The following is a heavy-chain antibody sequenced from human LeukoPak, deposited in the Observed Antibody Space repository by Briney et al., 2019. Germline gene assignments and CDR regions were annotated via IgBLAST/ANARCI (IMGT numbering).Heavy chain of an antibody. CDR2: NYPGDSDT. Sequence: GESLKIACKGSGYSFTSYCMGWVGHMPRKGLEGMGINYPGDSDTRYSPSFQGQVTNSADKSISTAYLQWSSRKASDTAMYYCARLVYSSFDPWGQGTLVTVSS. CDR3: ARLVYSSFDP. J-gene: IGHJ5*02. D-gene: IGHD6-13*01. CDR1: GYSFTSYC. V-gene: IGHV5-51*01.